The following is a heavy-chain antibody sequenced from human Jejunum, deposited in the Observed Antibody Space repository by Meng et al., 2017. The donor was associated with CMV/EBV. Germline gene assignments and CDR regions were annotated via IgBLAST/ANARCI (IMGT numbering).Heavy chain of an antibody. CDR2: IFHSGNT. CDR1: GSISNSDYY. Sequence: GSISNSDYYWGWIRQPPGKGLEWIGSIFHSGNTYHNPSLQSRVTISVDTSKNQFSLRLTSVTAADTAVYYCARDMGQQLVPVSFDYWGQGTPVTVSS. D-gene: IGHD6-13*01. CDR3: ARDMGQQLVPVSFDY. V-gene: IGHV4-39*07. J-gene: IGHJ4*02.